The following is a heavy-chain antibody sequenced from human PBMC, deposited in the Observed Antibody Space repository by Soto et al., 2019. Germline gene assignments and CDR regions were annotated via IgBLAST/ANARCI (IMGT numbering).Heavy chain of an antibody. V-gene: IGHV3-30*18. CDR1: GFTFSYSG. J-gene: IGHJ6*02. CDR3: AKDLSYLGYYGMDV. CDR2: ISNDGSDK. D-gene: IGHD1-26*01. Sequence: QVHLVESGGGVVHPGRSLRLSCAASGFTFSYSGMHWVRQAPGKGLEWVAVISNDGSDKYYADSVKGRFTISRDNSKNTLYLQRNSRRTEDTAVYYCAKDLSYLGYYGMDVWGQGTTVTVSS.